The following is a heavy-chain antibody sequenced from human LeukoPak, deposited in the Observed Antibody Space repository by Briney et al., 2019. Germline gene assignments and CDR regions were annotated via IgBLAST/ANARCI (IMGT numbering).Heavy chain of an antibody. CDR2: IGASDANDI. D-gene: IGHD5-24*01. Sequence: GGSLRLSCAASGFTFRIYGMNWLRQAPGTWLWWVAYIGASDANDIYYADSVAGRFTISRDDAKTSLYLQMNSLTAEDTGVYFCARAARDGYAYWGRGTPVTVSS. CDR1: GFTFRIYG. V-gene: IGHV3-48*03. J-gene: IGHJ4*02. CDR3: ARAARDGYAY.